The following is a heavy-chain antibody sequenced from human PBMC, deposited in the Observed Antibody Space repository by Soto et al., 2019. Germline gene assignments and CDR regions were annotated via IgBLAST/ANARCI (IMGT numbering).Heavy chain of an antibody. CDR2: IIPILGIA. CDR1: GCTFSSYT. J-gene: IGHJ6*02. D-gene: IGHD3-10*01. V-gene: IGHV1-69*02. CDR3: ARAPRVIDGSGSRSYYYYGMDV. Sequence: ASVKVSCKSSGCTFSSYTISCVRQAPGQGLEWMGRIIPILGIANYAQKFQGRVTITADKSTSTAYMELSSLRSEDTAVYYCARAPRVIDGSGSRSYYYYGMDVWGQGTTVTVS.